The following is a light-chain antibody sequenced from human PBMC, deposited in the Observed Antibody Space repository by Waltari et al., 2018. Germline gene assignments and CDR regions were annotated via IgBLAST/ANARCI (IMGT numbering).Light chain of an antibody. CDR2: EDS. Sequence: SYELTQPPSVSVSPGQTARITCSGDALTKKYAYWYQQKSGQAPVLVIYEDSKRPSGIPERFSGSSSGTMATLTISGAQVEDEADYYYYSTDSSGNHRVFGGGTKLTVL. V-gene: IGLV3-10*01. CDR1: ALTKKY. J-gene: IGLJ3*02. CDR3: YSTDSSGNHRV.